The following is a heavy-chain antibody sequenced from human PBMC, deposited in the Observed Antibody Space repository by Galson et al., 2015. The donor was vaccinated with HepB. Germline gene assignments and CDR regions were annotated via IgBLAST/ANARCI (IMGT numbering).Heavy chain of an antibody. CDR2: ISGSGGSK. CDR3: AKEMGSGWSFPNAFDI. CDR1: GITFDIYA. J-gene: IGHJ3*02. V-gene: IGHV3-23*01. Sequence: SLRLSCAASGITFDIYAMSWVRQAPGKGLDWVSDISGSGGSKFYADSVKGRFTISRDNSKNTVYLQMNSLRAEDTAVYYCAKEMGSGWSFPNAFDIWGQGTTVTVSS. D-gene: IGHD6-19*01.